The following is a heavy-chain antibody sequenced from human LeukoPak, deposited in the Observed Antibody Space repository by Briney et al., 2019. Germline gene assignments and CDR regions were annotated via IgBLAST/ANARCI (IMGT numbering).Heavy chain of an antibody. V-gene: IGHV4-39*07. CDR1: GGSISSYY. J-gene: IGHJ4*02. CDR3: VRDVPTGRFDY. Sequence: SETLSLTCTVSGGSISSYYWGWIRQPPGKGLEWIGSINYRATTYYYPSLKSRVIISVDTSKNQFSLKLSSVTAADTAVYYCVRDVPTGRFDYWGQGTLVPVSS. CDR2: INYRATT.